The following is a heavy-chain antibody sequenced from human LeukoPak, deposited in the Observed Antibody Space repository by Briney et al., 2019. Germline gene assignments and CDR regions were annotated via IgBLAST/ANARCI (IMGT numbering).Heavy chain of an antibody. CDR2: TIPIFGTA. D-gene: IGHD3-10*01. Sequence: SVKVSCKASGGTFSSYAISWVRQAPGQGLEWMGGTIPIFGTANYAQKFQGRVTITADESATTSYMELSSLRSEDTAVYYCARDATVRGPYGGHHFYSYMDVWGKGTTVTISS. V-gene: IGHV1-69*13. CDR3: ARDATVRGPYGGHHFYSYMDV. CDR1: GGTFSSYA. J-gene: IGHJ6*03.